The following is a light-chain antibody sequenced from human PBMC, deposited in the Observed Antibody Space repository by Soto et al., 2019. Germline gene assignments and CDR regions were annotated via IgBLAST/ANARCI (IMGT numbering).Light chain of an antibody. CDR2: EVT. J-gene: IGLJ2*01. Sequence: QSVLTQPPSASGSPGQSVTISCAGTYSDIGDYNYVSWYQQHPDKVPKLIIYEVTKRPSGVPDRFSGSKSGYTASLTVSDLQPADEAVYYGSSYSGTNSNVIFGGGTKLTVL. CDR3: SSYSGTNSNVI. CDR1: YSDIGDYNY. V-gene: IGLV2-8*01.